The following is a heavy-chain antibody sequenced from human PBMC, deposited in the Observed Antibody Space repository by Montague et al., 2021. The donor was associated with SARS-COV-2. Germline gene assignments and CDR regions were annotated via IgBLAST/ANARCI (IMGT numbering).Heavy chain of an antibody. J-gene: IGHJ4*02. CDR3: ARERWPVGVSFDY. D-gene: IGHD1-26*01. Sequence: CAISGDSVSSNSATWHWIRQSPSRGLEGLGRTYYRSRWANDYAVSVRSRIIINPDTSTNQFSLQLSSVTPEDTAVYFCARERWPVGVSFDYWGQGTLVTVSS. V-gene: IGHV6-1*01. CDR1: GDSVSSNSAT. CDR2: TYYRSRWAN.